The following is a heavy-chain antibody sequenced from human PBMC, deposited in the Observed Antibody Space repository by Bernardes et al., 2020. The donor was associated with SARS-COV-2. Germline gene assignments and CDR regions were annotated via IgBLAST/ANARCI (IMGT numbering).Heavy chain of an antibody. D-gene: IGHD2-21*02. J-gene: IGHJ6*02. CDR2: INHSGST. V-gene: IGHV4-34*01. Sequence: SETLSLTCAVYGGSFSGYYWSWIRQPPGKGLEWIGEINHSGSTNYNPSLKSRVTISVDKSINTAYLQWSSLKASDTAMYYCARSDTWANKNYYSLDVWGQGTTVIVSS. CDR3: ARSDTWANKNYYSLDV. CDR1: GGSFSGYY.